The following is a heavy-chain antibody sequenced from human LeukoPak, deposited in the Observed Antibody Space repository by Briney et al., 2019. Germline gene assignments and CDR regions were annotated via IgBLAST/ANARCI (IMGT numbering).Heavy chain of an antibody. CDR1: GYTFSDYY. V-gene: IGHV1-2*02. CDR2: INPNSGGT. J-gene: IGHJ4*02. Sequence: GASVKVSCKASGYTFSDYYMHWVRQAPGQGLEWMGWINPNSGGTNYAQKFQGRVTMTRDTSISTAYMELSRLRSDDTAVYYCAREKRRWYSSGWYVGWGQGTLVTVSS. D-gene: IGHD6-19*01. CDR3: AREKRRWYSSGWYVG.